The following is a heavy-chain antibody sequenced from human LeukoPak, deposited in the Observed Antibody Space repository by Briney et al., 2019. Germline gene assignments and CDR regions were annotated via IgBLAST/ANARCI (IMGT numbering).Heavy chain of an antibody. V-gene: IGHV4-59*01. Sequence: SETLSLTCTVSGHSIINYYGIWIRQPPGKGLEWIGYIYYSGSTSYNPSLKSRVTISVDTSKSQFSLKLSSVTAADTAVYYCASSTGRDDFWSGYPSPYYYYYYMDVWGKGTTVTVSS. CDR3: ASSTGRDDFWSGYPSPYYYYYYMDV. J-gene: IGHJ6*03. CDR1: GHSIINYY. D-gene: IGHD3-3*01. CDR2: IYYSGST.